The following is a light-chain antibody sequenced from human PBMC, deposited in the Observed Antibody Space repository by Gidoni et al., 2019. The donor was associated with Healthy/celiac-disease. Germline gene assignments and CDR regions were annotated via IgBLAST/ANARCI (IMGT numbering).Light chain of an antibody. CDR2: AAS. V-gene: IGKV1-8*01. Sequence: AIRLTTPPSSFSASTGDRVTITCRASQGISSYLAWYQQKPGKAPKLLIYAASTLQSGVPSRFSGSGSGTDFTLTISCLQSEDFATYYCQQYYSYPPTFGQGTKVEIK. CDR1: QGISSY. J-gene: IGKJ1*01. CDR3: QQYYSYPPT.